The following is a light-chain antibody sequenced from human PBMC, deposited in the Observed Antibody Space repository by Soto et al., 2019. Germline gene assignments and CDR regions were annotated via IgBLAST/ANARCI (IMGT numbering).Light chain of an antibody. J-gene: IGKJ5*01. CDR3: QQTYSSPIT. CDR2: DAS. Sequence: DFQMTQSPSTLSASVRDRVTITCRASQNIRSRLAWFQQKPGKAPKLLIYDASSLESGVPSRFSGSGSGTDFTLTISNLQPEDFAGYYCQQTYSSPITFGQGTRLEIK. CDR1: QNIRSR. V-gene: IGKV1-5*01.